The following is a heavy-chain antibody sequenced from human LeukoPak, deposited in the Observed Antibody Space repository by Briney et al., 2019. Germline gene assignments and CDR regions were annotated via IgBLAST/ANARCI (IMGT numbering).Heavy chain of an antibody. CDR3: ASKVRQEASSWLDY. V-gene: IGHV3-21*01. CDR1: GFTFITYS. D-gene: IGHD6-13*01. CDR2: ISSSSSYI. Sequence: GGSLRLSCAASGFTFITYSMNWVRQAPGKGLEWVSSISSSSSYIYYADSVKGRFTISRDNAKNSLYLQMNSLRAEDTAVYYCASKVRQEASSWLDYWGREPWSPSPQ. J-gene: IGHJ4*02.